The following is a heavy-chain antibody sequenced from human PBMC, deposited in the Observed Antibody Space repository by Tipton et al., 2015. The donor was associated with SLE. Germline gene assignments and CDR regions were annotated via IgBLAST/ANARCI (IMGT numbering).Heavy chain of an antibody. V-gene: IGHV4-34*01. CDR1: GGSFSGYY. D-gene: IGHD6-13*01. J-gene: IGHJ2*01. CDR3: ARNLAAGTGWYFDP. CDR2: INQSGSA. Sequence: TLSLTCAVYGGSFSGYYWSWFRQPPGKGLEWIGEINQSGSATYNPSLKSRVTVSPDTSKTQFSLQLKSVTAADTAVYYCARNLAAGTGWYFDPWGRGPRVTVSS.